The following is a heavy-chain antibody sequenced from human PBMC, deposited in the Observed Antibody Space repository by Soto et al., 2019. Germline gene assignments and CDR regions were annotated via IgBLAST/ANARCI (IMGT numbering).Heavy chain of an antibody. V-gene: IGHV4-30-2*01. CDR3: ARGMSADYYDSSGSLAFAV. CDR2: IYHSGST. D-gene: IGHD3-22*01. Sequence: SETLSLTCAVSGGSISSDDNSWSWIRQPPGKGLEWIGYIYHSGSTYYNPSLKSRVTMSVDRSKNLFSLNLSSVTAADTAMYYCARGMSADYYDSSGSLAFAVWGQGTMVTVSS. J-gene: IGHJ3*01. CDR1: GGSISSDDNS.